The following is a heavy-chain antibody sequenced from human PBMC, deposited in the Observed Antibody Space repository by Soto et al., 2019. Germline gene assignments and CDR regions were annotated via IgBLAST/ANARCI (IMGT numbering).Heavy chain of an antibody. Sequence: PSETLSLTCTVSGGSISSYYWSWIRQPPGKGLEWIGYIYYSGNTNYNPSLQSRVTISVDTSTNQCSLTLSSMTAADTAVYYCALRSMAVVPEYWGQGTLVTVSS. CDR3: ALRSMAVVPEY. J-gene: IGHJ4*02. D-gene: IGHD3-22*01. CDR1: GGSISSYY. V-gene: IGHV4-59*01. CDR2: IYYSGNT.